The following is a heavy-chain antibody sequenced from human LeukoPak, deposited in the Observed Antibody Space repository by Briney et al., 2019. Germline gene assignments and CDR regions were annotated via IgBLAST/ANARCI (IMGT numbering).Heavy chain of an antibody. CDR3: VRGWDGSY. V-gene: IGHV3-7*02. CDR1: GFTFSRSW. D-gene: IGHD3-10*01. Sequence: GGSLRLSCAASGFTFSRSWMSWVRLAPGKGLEWVANIKQDGSEKYYVDSVKGRFTISRDNAKNSLYLQMNSLRAEDTAVYYCVRGWDGSYWGQGTLVTVSS. CDR2: IKQDGSEK. J-gene: IGHJ4*02.